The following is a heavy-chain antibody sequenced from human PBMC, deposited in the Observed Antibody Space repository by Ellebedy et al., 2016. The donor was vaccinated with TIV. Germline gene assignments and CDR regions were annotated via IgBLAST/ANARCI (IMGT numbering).Heavy chain of an antibody. CDR3: ARAGNYDQLSPSRGY. CDR1: GFTFNSFN. Sequence: PGGSLRLSCAASGFTFNSFNMHWVRQAPGKGLEWVSSIGSSSGYIYYADSVKGRFTISRDNAKNSLYLQMNNLRAEDTAVYFCARAGNYDQLSPSRGYWGKGTLVTVSS. D-gene: IGHD3-22*01. CDR2: IGSSSGYI. J-gene: IGHJ4*02. V-gene: IGHV3-21*01.